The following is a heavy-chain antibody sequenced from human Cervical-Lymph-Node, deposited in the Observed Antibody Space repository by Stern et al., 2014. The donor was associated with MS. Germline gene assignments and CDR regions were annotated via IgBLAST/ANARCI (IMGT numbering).Heavy chain of an antibody. Sequence: EVQLVESGGGLVKPGGSLRLSCEASGFTFSSYSMNWVRQAPGKGLEWVSSISSSSSYIYYADSVKGRFTISRDNAKNSLYLQMNSLRAEDTAVYYCARDGSDTAMVTLDYWGQGTLVTVSS. CDR3: ARDGSDTAMVTLDY. D-gene: IGHD5-18*01. V-gene: IGHV3-21*01. CDR2: ISSSSSYI. J-gene: IGHJ4*02. CDR1: GFTFSSYS.